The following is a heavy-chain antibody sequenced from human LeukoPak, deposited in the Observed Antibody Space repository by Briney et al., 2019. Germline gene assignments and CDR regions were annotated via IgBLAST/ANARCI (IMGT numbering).Heavy chain of an antibody. CDR2: INPNSGGT. V-gene: IGHV1-2*02. CDR1: GYTFTSYG. CDR3: ARSLSYDLFDY. Sequence: ASVKVSCKASGYTFTSYGISWVRQAPGQGLEWMGWINPNSGGTNYAQKFQGRVTMTRDTSISTAYMELSRLRSDDTAVYYCARSLSYDLFDYWGQGTLVTVSS. J-gene: IGHJ4*02. D-gene: IGHD3/OR15-3a*01.